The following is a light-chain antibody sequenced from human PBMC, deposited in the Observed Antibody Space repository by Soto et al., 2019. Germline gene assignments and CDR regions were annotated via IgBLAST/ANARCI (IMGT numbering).Light chain of an antibody. J-gene: IGLJ2*01. CDR2: EAS. CDR1: SNDVGIYNL. V-gene: IGLV2-23*01. CDR3: CSYGRSVV. Sequence: QSALTQPASVSGSPGQSITISCTGISNDVGIYNLVSWYQHHPGKAPKLIIYEASKRPSGVPNRFSGSKSGNTASLTISGLHAEDEADYYCCSYGRSVVFGGGTKLTVL.